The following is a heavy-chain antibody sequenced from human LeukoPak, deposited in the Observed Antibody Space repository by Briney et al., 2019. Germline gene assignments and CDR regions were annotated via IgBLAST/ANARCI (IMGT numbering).Heavy chain of an antibody. CDR3: AKDRPSSGWGGDAFDI. CDR2: IYSGGST. J-gene: IGHJ3*02. V-gene: IGHV3-53*05. Sequence: PGGSLRLSCAASGFTVSSNYMSWVRQAPGKGLEWVSVIYSGGSTYYADSVKGRFTISRDNSKNTLYLQMNSLRAEDTAVYYCAKDRPSSGWGGDAFDIWGQGTMVTVSS. CDR1: GFTVSSNY. D-gene: IGHD6-19*01.